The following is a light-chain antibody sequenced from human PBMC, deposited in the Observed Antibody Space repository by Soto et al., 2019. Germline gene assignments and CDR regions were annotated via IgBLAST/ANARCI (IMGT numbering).Light chain of an antibody. CDR1: SSDVGGYNH. Sequence: QSVLTQPASVSGSPGQSITISCTGTSSDVGGYNHVSWYQQHSGKAPKLMIYDVSNRPSGVSNRFSGSKSGNTASLTISGLQAEDEADYYCGSYASSSTLYVFGTGTKVTVL. V-gene: IGLV2-14*01. J-gene: IGLJ1*01. CDR3: GSYASSSTLYV. CDR2: DVS.